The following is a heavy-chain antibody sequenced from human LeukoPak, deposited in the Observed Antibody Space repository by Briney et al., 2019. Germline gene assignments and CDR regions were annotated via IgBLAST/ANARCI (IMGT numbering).Heavy chain of an antibody. CDR1: GYTFTSYG. CDR2: ISAYNGNT. J-gene: IGHJ5*02. D-gene: IGHD5-12*01. CDR3: ARFPTYSGYESNWFDP. Sequence: LRASVKVSCKASGYTFTSYGISWVRQAPGQGLEWMGWISAYNGNTNYAQKLQGRVTMTTDTSTSTAYMELRSLSSDDTAVYYCARFPTYSGYESNWFDPWGQGTLVTVSS. V-gene: IGHV1-18*04.